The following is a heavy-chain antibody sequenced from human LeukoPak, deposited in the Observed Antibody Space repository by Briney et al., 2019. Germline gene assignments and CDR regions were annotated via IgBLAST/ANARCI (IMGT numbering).Heavy chain of an antibody. CDR2: IYSGGNT. CDR3: AREEGYCTSSSCFTSGVDH. D-gene: IGHD2-2*02. J-gene: IGHJ4*02. Sequence: QSGGSLRLSCATSGFTFAGYAMGWVRQAPGKGLEWVSVIYSGGNTYHADSVKGRFSISRDNSKNTLYLQMNSLRAEDTAVYYCAREEGYCTSSSCFTSGVDHWGQGTLVTVSS. V-gene: IGHV3-66*02. CDR1: GFTFAGYA.